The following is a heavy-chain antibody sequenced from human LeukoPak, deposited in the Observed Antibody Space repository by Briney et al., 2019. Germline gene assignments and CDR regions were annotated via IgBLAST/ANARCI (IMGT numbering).Heavy chain of an antibody. Sequence: EGSLRLSCAASGFTFSAYAMTWVRQAPGKGLEWVATIRVDGSVEYPEDSRKGRFTISRDNAWNSLYLQMDSLRVEDTAVYYCATYSGPDKWDASDMWGQGTLVTVSP. CDR1: GFTFSAYA. CDR3: ATYSGPDKWDASDM. V-gene: IGHV3-7*01. CDR2: IRVDGSVE. D-gene: IGHD1-26*01. J-gene: IGHJ3*02.